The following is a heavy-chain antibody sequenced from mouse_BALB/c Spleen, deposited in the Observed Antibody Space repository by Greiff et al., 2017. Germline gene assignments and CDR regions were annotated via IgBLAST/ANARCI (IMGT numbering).Heavy chain of an antibody. CDR3: ARGEGLPYYFDY. CDR2: ISSGGST. CDR1: GFTFSSYA. V-gene: IGHV5-6-5*01. J-gene: IGHJ2*01. D-gene: IGHD2-2*01. Sequence: EVMLVESGGGLVKPGGSLKLSCAASGFTFSSYAMSWVRQTPEKRLEWVASISSGGSTYYPDSVKGRFTISRDNARNILYLQMSSLRSEDTAMYYCARGEGLPYYFDYWGQGTALTVSS.